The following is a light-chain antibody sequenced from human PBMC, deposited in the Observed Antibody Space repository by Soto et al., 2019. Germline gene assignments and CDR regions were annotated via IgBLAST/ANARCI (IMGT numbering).Light chain of an antibody. CDR3: SSYASSGTLV. J-gene: IGLJ2*01. CDR2: DVT. CDR1: SSDVGDYNY. Sequence: QSVLTQPASVSGSPGQSITISCTGTSSDVGDYNYVSWYQQHPDKAPKLMIYDVTNRPSGVSNRFSGSKSGNTASLTISGLQSEDEADYYCSSYASSGTLVFGGGTQLTVL. V-gene: IGLV2-14*01.